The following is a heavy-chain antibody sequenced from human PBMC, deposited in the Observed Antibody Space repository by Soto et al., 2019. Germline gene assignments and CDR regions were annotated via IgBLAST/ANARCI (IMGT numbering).Heavy chain of an antibody. CDR3: ARVPGDMVAFPYYNPLDGRQTLPEVDV. D-gene: IGHD5-12*01. Sequence: QMQLVESVGGAVQPGRSLRLSCAASGFTFSYYPMHRVRQAPGKGLEWVAVMSFDGINTYYADSVKGRFTISRDNSKSTLYLRMYGLRAEDTAVYYCARVPGDMVAFPYYNPLDGRQTLPEVDVWGQGTTGTVSS. CDR1: GFTFSYYP. J-gene: IGHJ6*02. CDR2: MSFDGINT. V-gene: IGHV3-30*04.